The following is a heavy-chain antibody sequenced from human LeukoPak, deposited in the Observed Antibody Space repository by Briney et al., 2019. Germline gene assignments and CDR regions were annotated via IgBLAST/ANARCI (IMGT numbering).Heavy chain of an antibody. CDR1: GYTFTSYD. CDR3: ARAGGYYDILAGYKRGYNWFDP. Sequence: ASVKVSCKASGYTFTSYDINWVRQATGQGLEWMGLMNPNSGNTGYAQKFQGRVTITRNTSISTAYMELSSLRSEDTAVYYCARAGGYYDILAGYKRGYNWFDPWGQGTLVTVSS. D-gene: IGHD3-9*01. CDR2: MNPNSGNT. V-gene: IGHV1-8*03. J-gene: IGHJ5*02.